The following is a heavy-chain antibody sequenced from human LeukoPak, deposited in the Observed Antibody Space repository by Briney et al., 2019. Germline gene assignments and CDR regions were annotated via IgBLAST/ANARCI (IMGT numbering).Heavy chain of an antibody. J-gene: IGHJ4*02. CDR1: GGSFSGYY. D-gene: IGHD4-23*01. V-gene: IGHV4-34*01. CDR2: INHSGST. Sequence: SETLSLTCAVYGGSFSGYYWSWIRQPPGKGLEWIGEINHSGSTNYNPSLKSRVTISVDTSKNQFSLKLSSVTAADTPVYYCARGDYGGKRYFDYWGQGTLVTVSS. CDR3: ARGDYGGKRYFDY.